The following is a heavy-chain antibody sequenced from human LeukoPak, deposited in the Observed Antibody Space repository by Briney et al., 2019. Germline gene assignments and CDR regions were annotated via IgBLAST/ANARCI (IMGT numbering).Heavy chain of an antibody. CDR3: ARVAGRVGWFDP. V-gene: IGHV1-69*05. CDR1: GGTFSSYA. Sequence: SVKVSCKASGGTFSSYAISWVRQAPGQGLGWMGGIIPIFGTANYAQKFQGRVTITTDESTSTAYMELSSLRSEDTAVYYCARVAGRVGWFDPWGQGTLVTVSS. J-gene: IGHJ5*02. CDR2: IIPIFGTA. D-gene: IGHD3-10*01.